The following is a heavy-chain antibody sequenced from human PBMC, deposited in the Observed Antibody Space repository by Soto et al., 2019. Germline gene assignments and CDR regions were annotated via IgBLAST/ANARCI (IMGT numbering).Heavy chain of an antibody. CDR1: GYTFTSYA. Sequence: ASVKVSCKASGYTFTSYAMHWVRQAPGQRLEWMGWINAGNGNTKYSQKFQGRVTITRDTSASTAYMELSSLRSEDTAVYYCARDDSVAPPIMRWGQGTLVTVSS. CDR3: ARDDSVAPPIMR. V-gene: IGHV1-3*01. D-gene: IGHD3-16*01. J-gene: IGHJ4*02. CDR2: INAGNGNT.